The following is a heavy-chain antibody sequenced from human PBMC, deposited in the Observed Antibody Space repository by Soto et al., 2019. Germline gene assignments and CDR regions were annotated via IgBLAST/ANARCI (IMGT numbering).Heavy chain of an antibody. CDR3: ARAGQGANSGLSGY. Sequence: ASVKVSCKASGYTFTSYGISWVRQDPGQGLEWMGWISAYNGNTNYAQKLQGRVTMTTDTSTSTAYMELRSLRSDDTAVYYCARAGQGANSGLSGYWGQGTLVTVSS. CDR2: ISAYNGNT. J-gene: IGHJ4*02. V-gene: IGHV1-18*04. D-gene: IGHD1-26*01. CDR1: GYTFTSYG.